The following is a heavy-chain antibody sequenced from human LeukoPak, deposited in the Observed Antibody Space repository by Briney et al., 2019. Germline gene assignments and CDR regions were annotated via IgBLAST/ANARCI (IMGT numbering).Heavy chain of an antibody. V-gene: IGHV4-59*08. D-gene: IGHD6-13*01. CDR1: GGSITGYY. Sequence: SETLSLTCTVSGGSITGYYWSWIRQPPGKGLEWIGYIYYSGSTNYNPSLKSRVTISVDTSKNQFSLKLSSVTAADTAVYYCARLEAAAGCDYWGQGTLVTVSS. CDR2: IYYSGST. J-gene: IGHJ4*02. CDR3: ARLEAAAGCDY.